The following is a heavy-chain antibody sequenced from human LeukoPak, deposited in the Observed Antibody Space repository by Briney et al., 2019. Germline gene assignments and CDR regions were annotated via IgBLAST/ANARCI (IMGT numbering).Heavy chain of an antibody. CDR3: ARGAPKSQLQFDY. Sequence: SETLSLTCAVYGGSFSDYYWSWIRQPPGKGLEWIGEINHRGSTNYNSSLKSRVTISVDTSKNQFSLKLSSVTAADTAVYYCARGAPKSQLQFDYWGQGTLVTVSS. V-gene: IGHV4-34*01. CDR2: INHRGST. CDR1: GGSFSDYY. D-gene: IGHD5-18*01. J-gene: IGHJ4*02.